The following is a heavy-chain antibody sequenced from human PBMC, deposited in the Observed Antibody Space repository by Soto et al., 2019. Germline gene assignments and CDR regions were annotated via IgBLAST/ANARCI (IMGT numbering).Heavy chain of an antibody. Sequence: SETLSLTCTVSGASVNSVTYYCSWIGQAPGKGLEWIGFVYYSGSAKYNPSLKSRATISVDPSMNQFSLQLRSVTAADTAVYFYARDSSLVARPAWGQATMVTVSS. J-gene: IGHJ4*02. CDR3: ARDSSLVARPA. CDR2: VYYSGSA. CDR1: GASVNSVTYY. V-gene: IGHV4-61*01. D-gene: IGHD5-12*01.